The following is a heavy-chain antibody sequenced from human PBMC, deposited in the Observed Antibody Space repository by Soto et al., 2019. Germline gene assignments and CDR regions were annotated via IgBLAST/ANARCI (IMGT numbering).Heavy chain of an antibody. CDR2: MYYSGTT. J-gene: IGHJ4*02. Sequence: ASETLSLTCTVSGDSISNGDYYWSWIRQPPGKGLEWIGYMYYSGTTYYNPSLKSRATISVDTSKNQFSLNLSPVTAADTAVYYCARQAAGVTAFTHFDYWGQGTLVTVS. D-gene: IGHD2-21*02. CDR3: ARQAAGVTAFTHFDY. CDR1: GDSISNGDYY. V-gene: IGHV4-30-4*01.